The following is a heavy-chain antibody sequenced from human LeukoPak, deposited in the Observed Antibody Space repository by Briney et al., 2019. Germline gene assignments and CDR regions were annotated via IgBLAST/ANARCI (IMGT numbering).Heavy chain of an antibody. CDR3: ARRVAVAANYSFDY. Sequence: SETLSLTCTISGGSISTYYWTWIRQPPGKGLEWIGYVYHTGNTKYNPSLKSRVTISLDTSKNQFSLELTSVTAADTAVYYCARRVAVAANYSFDYWSQGTLVTVSS. J-gene: IGHJ4*02. V-gene: IGHV4-59*08. CDR2: VYHTGNT. CDR1: GGSISTYY. D-gene: IGHD6-19*01.